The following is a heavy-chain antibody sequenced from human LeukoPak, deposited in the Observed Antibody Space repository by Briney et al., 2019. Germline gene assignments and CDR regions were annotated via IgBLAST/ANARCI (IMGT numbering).Heavy chain of an antibody. CDR3: GRGTRIVVAGTLFEY. D-gene: IGHD6-19*01. V-gene: IGHV3-23*01. CDR2: IGGSGGST. Sequence: GGSLSLSCAASGFTFSTYAMSWVRQAPGKGLEWVSGIGGSGGSTYYADSAKGRFTISRDNSKNTLYLQMNSLRDEDTAVYYCGRGTRIVVAGTLFEYWGQGTLVTVSS. J-gene: IGHJ4*02. CDR1: GFTFSTYA.